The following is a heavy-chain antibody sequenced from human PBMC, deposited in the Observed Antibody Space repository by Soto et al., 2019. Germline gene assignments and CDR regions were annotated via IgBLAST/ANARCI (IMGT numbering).Heavy chain of an antibody. CDR2: INPNSGGR. J-gene: IGHJ4*02. Sequence: AAVKVSCKASGYTFTDSYIHWVRQAPGQGLEWMGWINPNSGGRSYAQRFQDRVTMTRDTYSSTVYMDLRRLRSDDTAAYYCARAVSSLLYFFDYWRQGTLVTVSS. V-gene: IGHV1-2*02. CDR3: ARAVSSLLYFFDY. CDR1: GYTFTDSY.